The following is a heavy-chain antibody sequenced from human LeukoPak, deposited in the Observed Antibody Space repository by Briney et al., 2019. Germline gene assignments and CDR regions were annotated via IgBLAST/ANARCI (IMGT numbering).Heavy chain of an antibody. CDR1: GYTFTGYY. V-gene: IGHV1-2*02. Sequence: GASVKVSCKASGYTFTGYYMHWVRQAPGQGLEWMGWINPNSGGTNYAQKFQGRVTMTRDTSISTAYMELSRLRSDDTAVYYCARDRAGITGTIDFSFDYWGQGTLITVSS. CDR3: ARDRAGITGTIDFSFDY. J-gene: IGHJ4*02. D-gene: IGHD1-7*01. CDR2: INPNSGGT.